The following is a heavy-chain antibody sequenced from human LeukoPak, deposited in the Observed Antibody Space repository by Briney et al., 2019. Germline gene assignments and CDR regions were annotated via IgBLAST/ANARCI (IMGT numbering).Heavy chain of an antibody. Sequence: GGSLRLSCAASGFTFGRSGMSWVRQAPGKGLEWVANIQQDGSEKYYVDSVKGRFAISRDSAKNSLYLQMNSLRAEDTAIYYCARDKGGNSDSWGQGTQVTVSS. CDR3: ARDKGGNSDS. CDR1: GFTFGRSG. J-gene: IGHJ4*02. V-gene: IGHV3-7*01. D-gene: IGHD4-23*01. CDR2: IQQDGSEK.